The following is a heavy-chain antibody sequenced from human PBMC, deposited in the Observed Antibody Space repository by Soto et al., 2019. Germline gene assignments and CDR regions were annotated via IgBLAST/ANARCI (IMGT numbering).Heavy chain of an antibody. CDR1: GFDFSDYY. CDR2: ITSSSSNFT. V-gene: IGHV3-11*06. J-gene: IGHJ4*02. D-gene: IGHD5-12*01. CDR3: VRDRGYSGYTY. Sequence: QVHLVESGGGLVKPGGSLRLSCAASGFDFSDYYMSWIRQAPGKGLEWVAYITSSSSNFTNYADSVKGRFTISRDNAKNSVYLQMNSLTAEETAVYYCVRDRGYSGYTYWGQGTLVTVSA.